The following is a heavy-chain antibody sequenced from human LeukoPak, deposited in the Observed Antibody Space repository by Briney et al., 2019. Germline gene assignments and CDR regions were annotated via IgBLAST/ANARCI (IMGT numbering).Heavy chain of an antibody. CDR1: GGTFSSYA. J-gene: IGHJ4*02. Sequence: SVKVSCKASGGTFSSYAISWVRQAPGQGLEWMGGIIPIFGTANYAQKFQGRVTITADESTSTAYMELSSLRSEDTAVYYCASRTVVAGGSYYFDYWGQGTLVTVSS. V-gene: IGHV1-69*01. CDR3: ASRTVVAGGSYYFDY. CDR2: IIPIFGTA. D-gene: IGHD2-15*01.